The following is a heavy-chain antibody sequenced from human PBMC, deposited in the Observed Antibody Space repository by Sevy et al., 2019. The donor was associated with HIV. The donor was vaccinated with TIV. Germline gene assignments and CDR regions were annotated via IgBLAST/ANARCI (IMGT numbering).Heavy chain of an antibody. Sequence: ASVKVSCKASGYTFTSYGISWVRQAPGQGLEWMGWISANNGNTNYARKLQGRVSMTTDTSTSTAYMELRSLRSDDTAVYYCARERYSNSWLDYWGQGTLVTVSS. V-gene: IGHV1-18*04. D-gene: IGHD6-13*01. CDR1: GYTFTSYG. CDR2: ISANNGNT. J-gene: IGHJ4*02. CDR3: ARERYSNSWLDY.